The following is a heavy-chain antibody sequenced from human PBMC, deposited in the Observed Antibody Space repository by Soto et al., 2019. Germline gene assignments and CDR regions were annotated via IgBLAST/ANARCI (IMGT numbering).Heavy chain of an antibody. CDR3: ARGTYYYDSSGYWFDY. J-gene: IGHJ4*02. D-gene: IGHD3-22*01. CDR2: IWYDGSNK. CDR1: GFTFSSYG. V-gene: IGHV3-33*08. Sequence: GGSLRLSCAASGFTFSSYGMHWVRQAPGKGLEWVAVIWYDGSNKYYADSVKGRFTISRDNSKNTLYLQMNSLRAEDTAVYYCARGTYYYDSSGYWFDYWGQGTLVTVSS.